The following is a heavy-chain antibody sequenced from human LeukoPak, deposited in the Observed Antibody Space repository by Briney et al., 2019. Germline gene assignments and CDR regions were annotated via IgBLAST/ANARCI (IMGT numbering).Heavy chain of an antibody. CDR1: GGSISSYY. Sequence: KSSETLSLTCTVSGGSISSYYWSWIRQPPGKTLEWIGYIYFSGSTNYNPSLKSRVTISVDTSKNQVSLKVNSVTAADTAVYYCSRESGPFCPFGHWGQGTLVAVTS. J-gene: IGHJ4*02. V-gene: IGHV4-59*01. D-gene: IGHD1-26*01. CDR3: SRESGPFCPFGH. CDR2: IYFSGST.